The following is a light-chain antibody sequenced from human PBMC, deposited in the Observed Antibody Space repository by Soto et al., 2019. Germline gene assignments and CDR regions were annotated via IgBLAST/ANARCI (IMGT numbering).Light chain of an antibody. CDR3: EQYDNLPLT. CDR1: QDISNY. CDR2: DAS. V-gene: IGKV1-33*01. J-gene: IGKJ4*01. Sequence: DIQMTQSPSSLSASVGDRVTITCQASQDISNYLNWYQQKPGKAPKLLIYDASNLEKGVPSRFSGSGCGTDFTFTISSLQPEDIVTYYCEQYDNLPLTFGGGTKVDIK.